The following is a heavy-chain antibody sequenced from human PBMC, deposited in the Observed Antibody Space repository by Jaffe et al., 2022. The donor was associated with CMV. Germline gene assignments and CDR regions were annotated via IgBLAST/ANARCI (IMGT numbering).Heavy chain of an antibody. CDR3: AKGEVTGVVVAATPSHYYYYGMDV. J-gene: IGHJ6*02. CDR2: ISGSGGST. CDR1: GFTFSSYA. V-gene: IGHV3-23*01. Sequence: EVQLLESGGGLVQPGGSLRLSCAASGFTFSSYAMSWVRQAPGKGLEWVSAISGSGGSTYYADSVKGRFTISRDNSKNTLYLQMNSLRAEDTAVYYCAKGEVTGVVVAATPSHYYYYGMDVWGQGTTVTVSS. D-gene: IGHD2-15*01.